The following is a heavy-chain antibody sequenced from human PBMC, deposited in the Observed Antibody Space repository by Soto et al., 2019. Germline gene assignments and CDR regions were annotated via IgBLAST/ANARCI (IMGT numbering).Heavy chain of an antibody. CDR2: IYWNDDK. V-gene: IGHV2-5*01. CDR1: GFSLSTSGVG. CDR3: AHINCSSTGCYGYGMDV. Sequence: QITLKESGPTLVKPTQTLTMTCTFSGFSLSTSGVGVGWIRQPPGQDLEWLALIYWNDDKRYSPSLKSRLTITKDTSKNQVVLTMANMDPVDTATYYCAHINCSSTGCYGYGMDVWGQGTTVTVSS. D-gene: IGHD2-2*01. J-gene: IGHJ6*02.